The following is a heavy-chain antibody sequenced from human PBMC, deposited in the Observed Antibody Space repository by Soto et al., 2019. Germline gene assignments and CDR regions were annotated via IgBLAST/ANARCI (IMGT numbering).Heavy chain of an antibody. D-gene: IGHD5-18*01. CDR3: ARDDTAMTFPFDD. J-gene: IGHJ4*02. V-gene: IGHV1-18*01. CDR2: ISAYNGNT. CDR1: GYAFTSYG. Sequence: QVQLVQSGAEVKKPGASVKVSCKASGYAFTSYGLSWVRQAPGQGLEWMGWISAYNGNTNYAQKFQGRVTMTTDTSTSTGYMDLRSLRSDDTAVYYCARDDTAMTFPFDDWGQGTLVTVSS.